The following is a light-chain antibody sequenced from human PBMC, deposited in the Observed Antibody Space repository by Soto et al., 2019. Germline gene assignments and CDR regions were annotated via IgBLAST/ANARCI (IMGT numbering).Light chain of an antibody. Sequence: ENVLTQSPGTLSLSPVERATLSCRASQTVTNSFFAWYQQKPGQDPRLLIYGISSRATGIPDRFSGSGSATDFTLTISRLEPEDFVVYFCQQYSSLPHTFGQGTKLEVK. V-gene: IGKV3-20*01. J-gene: IGKJ2*01. CDR3: QQYSSLPHT. CDR2: GIS. CDR1: QTVTNSF.